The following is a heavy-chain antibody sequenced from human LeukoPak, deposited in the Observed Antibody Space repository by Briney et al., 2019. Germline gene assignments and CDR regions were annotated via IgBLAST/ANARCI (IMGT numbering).Heavy chain of an antibody. Sequence: GGSLRLSCAASGFTFSSYAMSWVRQAPGKGLEWVSAISGSGGSTYYADSVKGRFTISRDNSKNTLYLQMNSLRAEGTAVYYCAKDLSYFDWLPYYFDYWGQGTLVTVSS. CDR2: ISGSGGST. J-gene: IGHJ4*02. V-gene: IGHV3-23*01. CDR1: GFTFSSYA. D-gene: IGHD3-9*01. CDR3: AKDLSYFDWLPYYFDY.